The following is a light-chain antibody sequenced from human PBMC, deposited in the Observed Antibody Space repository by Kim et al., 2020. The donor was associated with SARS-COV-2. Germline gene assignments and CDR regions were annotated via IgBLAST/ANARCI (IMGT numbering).Light chain of an antibody. CDR3: AAWDDSLNGVV. CDR2: SNN. V-gene: IGLV1-44*01. J-gene: IGLJ2*01. Sequence: GQRATISCSGRSSNIGSNTVNWYQQHPGTAPKLLIYSNNQRPSGVPDRFSGSKSGTSASLAISGLQSEDEADYYCAAWDDSLNGVVFGGGTQLTVL. CDR1: SSNIGSNT.